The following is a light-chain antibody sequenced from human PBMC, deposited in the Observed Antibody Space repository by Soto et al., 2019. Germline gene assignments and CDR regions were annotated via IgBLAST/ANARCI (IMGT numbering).Light chain of an antibody. CDR2: GAS. Sequence: EIVLTQSPGTLSLSPGERATLSCRASQSVRNNYLAWYQQKPGQAPRRLIYGASNRATGIPDRFSGSGSGTEFTLTISRLEPEDFAVYYCQQYGSSGTFGQGTKVDIK. CDR1: QSVRNNY. V-gene: IGKV3-20*01. J-gene: IGKJ1*01. CDR3: QQYGSSGT.